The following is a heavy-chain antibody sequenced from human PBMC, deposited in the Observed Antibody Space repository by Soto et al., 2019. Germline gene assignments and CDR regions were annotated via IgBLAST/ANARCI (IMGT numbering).Heavy chain of an antibody. J-gene: IGHJ5*02. V-gene: IGHV1-69*09. CDR2: IIPVHGIA. Sequence: QVQLVQSGAEVKKPGSSVKVSCKASGDTFSSYAISWVRQAPGQGLEWIGGIIPVHGIATYAQNFQGRVTVTADKSTNTATMELSSLTNDDTAVYYCAKDPPGAVAGANWFDPWGQGTLVTVSS. CDR1: GDTFSSYA. CDR3: AKDPPGAVAGANWFDP. D-gene: IGHD6-19*01.